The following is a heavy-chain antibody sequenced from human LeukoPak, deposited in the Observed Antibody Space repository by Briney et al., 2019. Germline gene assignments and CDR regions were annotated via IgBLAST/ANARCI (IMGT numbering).Heavy chain of an antibody. D-gene: IGHD6-19*01. CDR1: GFTFSSYA. CDR2: ISGSGGST. J-gene: IGHJ5*02. Sequence: PGGSLRLSCAASGFTFSSYAMSWVRQAPGKGLEWVSAISGSGGSTYYADSVKGRFTISRDNSKNTLYLQMNSLRAEDTAIYYCAKDQDSSGFNWFDPWGQGTLVTVSS. V-gene: IGHV3-23*01. CDR3: AKDQDSSGFNWFDP.